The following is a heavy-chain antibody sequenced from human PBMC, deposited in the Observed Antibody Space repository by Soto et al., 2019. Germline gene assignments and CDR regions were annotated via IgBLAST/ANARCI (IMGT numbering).Heavy chain of an antibody. V-gene: IGHV4-39*01. Sequence: PSETLSLTCTVSGGSISSSSYYWGWIRQPPGKGLEWIGSIYYSGSTYYNPSLKSRVTISVDTSKNQFSLKLSSVTAADTAVYYCARLSRYSGYDSPYYYYYGMDVWGQGTTVTVSS. D-gene: IGHD5-12*01. CDR3: ARLSRYSGYDSPYYYYYGMDV. CDR1: GGSISSSSYY. J-gene: IGHJ6*02. CDR2: IYYSGST.